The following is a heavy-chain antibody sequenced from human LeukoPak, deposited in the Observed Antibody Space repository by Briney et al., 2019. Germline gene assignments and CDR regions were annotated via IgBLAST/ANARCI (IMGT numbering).Heavy chain of an antibody. J-gene: IGHJ4*02. D-gene: IGHD4-23*01. CDR1: GFLFSNSW. Sequence: GGSLRLSCEASGFLFSNSWMSWVRQAPGKGLEWVANMNQDGSERNYVDSVKGRLTISRDNAKGSLYLQMNGLRAEDMAVYFCVKDRGYSTFDYWGQGTLVTVSS. CDR2: MNQDGSER. V-gene: IGHV3-7*03. CDR3: VKDRGYSTFDY.